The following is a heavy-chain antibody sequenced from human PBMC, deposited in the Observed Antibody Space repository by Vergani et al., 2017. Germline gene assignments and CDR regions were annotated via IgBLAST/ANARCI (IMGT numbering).Heavy chain of an antibody. D-gene: IGHD3-10*01. Sequence: QVQLVQSGAEVKKPGSSVKVSCKASGGTFSSYAISWVRQAPGQGLEWMGRIIPIFGTANYAQKFQGRVTITADESTSTAYMELSSLRSEDTAVYYCAGDSGRSSCYYDDYNGMDVWGQGTTVTVSS. CDR3: AGDSGRSSCYYDDYNGMDV. CDR1: GGTFSSYA. J-gene: IGHJ6*02. CDR2: IIPIFGTA. V-gene: IGHV1-69*13.